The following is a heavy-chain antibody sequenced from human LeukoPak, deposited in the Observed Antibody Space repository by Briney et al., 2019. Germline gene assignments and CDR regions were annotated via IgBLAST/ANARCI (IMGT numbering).Heavy chain of an antibody. CDR3: ARVRFLGHALDI. J-gene: IGHJ3*02. D-gene: IGHD3-3*01. V-gene: IGHV1-18*01. Sequence: ASVKVSCKASGYTFTSYGISWVRQAPGQGLEWMGWISAYNGNTNYAQKLQGRVTMTSDTSTSTAYMELRSLRSDDTAVYYCARVRFLGHALDIWGQGTMVTVSS. CDR2: ISAYNGNT. CDR1: GYTFTSYG.